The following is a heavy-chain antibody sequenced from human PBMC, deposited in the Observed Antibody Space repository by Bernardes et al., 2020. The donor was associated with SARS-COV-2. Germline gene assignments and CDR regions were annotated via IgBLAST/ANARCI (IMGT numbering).Heavy chain of an antibody. CDR3: VRGTGNYGDWDY. J-gene: IGHJ4*02. D-gene: IGHD3-10*01. CDR1: GFTFRSPW. Sequence: GGSLRLSCAASGFTFRSPWMHWVRQAPGKGLVWVSRISSDGTSYYADSMKARFTISRDNARNTLFLQMNSLSAEDTAVYYCVRGTGNYGDWDYWGQGTLVTVSS. V-gene: IGHV3-74*01. CDR2: ISSDGTS.